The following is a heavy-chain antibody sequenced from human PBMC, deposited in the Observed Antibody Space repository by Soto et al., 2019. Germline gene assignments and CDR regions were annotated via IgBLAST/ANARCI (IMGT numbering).Heavy chain of an antibody. J-gene: IGHJ6*02. CDR2: IIPIFGTA. Sequence: ASVKVSCKASGGTFSSYAISWVRQAPGQGLEWMGGIIPIFGTANYAQKFQGRVTITADESTSTAYMELGSLRSEDTALYYCARALYWCSSTSCPGSYYYYGMDVWGQGTTVTVSS. D-gene: IGHD2-2*01. CDR3: ARALYWCSSTSCPGSYYYYGMDV. V-gene: IGHV1-69*13. CDR1: GGTFSSYA.